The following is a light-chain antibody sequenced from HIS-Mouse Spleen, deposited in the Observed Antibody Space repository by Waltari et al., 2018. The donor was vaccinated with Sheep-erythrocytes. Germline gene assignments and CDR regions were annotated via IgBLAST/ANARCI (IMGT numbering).Light chain of an antibody. CDR2: EGS. CDR1: SSDGGSYNL. J-gene: IGLJ1*01. Sequence: QSALTQPASVSGSPGQSITISSTGTSSDGGSYNLVSWYQQHPGKAPKVLIYEGSKRPSGVSNRFSGSKAGNTDSLTISGLQAEDEADYYCCSYAGSYNHVFATGTKVTVL. V-gene: IGLV2-14*02. CDR3: CSYAGSYNHV.